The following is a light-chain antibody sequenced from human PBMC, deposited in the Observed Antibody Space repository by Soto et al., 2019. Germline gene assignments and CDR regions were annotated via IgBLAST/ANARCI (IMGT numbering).Light chain of an antibody. V-gene: IGKV1-9*01. CDR1: QGISSY. Sequence: DIQLTQSPSFLSASVGDRVTITCRASQGISSYLAWYQQKPEKAPKLLIYAASTLQSGVPSRFSGSGSGTEFTLTFSSLQPEDFANYYCQQLNSNLASFGPGTKVDIK. CDR3: QQLNSNLAS. J-gene: IGKJ3*01. CDR2: AAS.